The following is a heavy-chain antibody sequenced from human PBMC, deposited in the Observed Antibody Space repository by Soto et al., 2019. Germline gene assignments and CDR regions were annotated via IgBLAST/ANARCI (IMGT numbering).Heavy chain of an antibody. CDR1: GGSISSGGYY. Sequence: SETLSLTCTVSGGSISSGGYYWSWIRQHPGTGLEWIGHISYSGSTYYNTSLKSRVTISVDTSRNQFSLMLSSVTAADTAVYYCASPKIAFYNWFDPWGQGTLVTVSS. J-gene: IGHJ5*02. V-gene: IGHV4-31*03. D-gene: IGHD3-3*02. CDR3: ASPKIAFYNWFDP. CDR2: ISYSGST.